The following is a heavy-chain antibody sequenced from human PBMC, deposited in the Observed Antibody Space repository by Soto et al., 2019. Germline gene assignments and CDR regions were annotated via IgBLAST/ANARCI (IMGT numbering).Heavy chain of an antibody. CDR3: ARGGGLTVAGTDY. V-gene: IGHV1-18*01. Sequence: QVQLVQSGAEVKKPGASVKVSCKASGYSFTNSGINWVRRAPGQGLEWMGWISAYNGNTNYAQKVQGRVTMTTDPSTTTAYMELRSLRSDDTAMYYWARGGGLTVAGTDYWGQGTLVTVSS. CDR1: GYSFTNSG. J-gene: IGHJ4*02. CDR2: ISAYNGNT. D-gene: IGHD6-19*01.